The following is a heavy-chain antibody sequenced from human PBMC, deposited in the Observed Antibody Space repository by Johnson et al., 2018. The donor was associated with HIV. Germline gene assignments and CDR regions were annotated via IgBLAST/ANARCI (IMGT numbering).Heavy chain of an antibody. CDR3: ARGGDCSSTSCYVYAFDI. CDR2: ISSSGSTI. J-gene: IGHJ3*02. CDR1: GFTFIDYY. V-gene: IGHV3-11*04. D-gene: IGHD2-2*01. Sequence: QVHLVESGGGLVKPGGSLRLSCAASGFTFIDYYMSWIRQAPGKGLEWVSYISSSGSTIYYADSVNGRFTISRDNAKNSLYLQMNSLRAEDTAVYYCARGGDCSSTSCYVYAFDIWGQGTMVTVSS.